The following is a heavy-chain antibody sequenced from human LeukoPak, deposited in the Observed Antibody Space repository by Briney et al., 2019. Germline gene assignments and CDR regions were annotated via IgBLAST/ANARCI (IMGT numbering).Heavy chain of an antibody. CDR1: GCSISSNNW. CDR3: ARQGYCSSTSCLSENWFDP. CDR2: IFHSGST. Sequence: SETLSLICAVSGCSISSNNWWSWVRQSPGKGLQWIGAIFHSGSTNSNPSLKSRVTISVDTSKNQFSLKLSSVTAADTAVYYCARQGYCSSTSCLSENWFDPWGQGTLVTVSS. J-gene: IGHJ5*02. D-gene: IGHD2-2*01. V-gene: IGHV4-4*02.